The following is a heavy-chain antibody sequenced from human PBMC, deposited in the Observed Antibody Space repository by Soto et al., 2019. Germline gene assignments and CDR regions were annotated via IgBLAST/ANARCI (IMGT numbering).Heavy chain of an antibody. CDR1: GGSVSSGSYY. D-gene: IGHD2-21*01. J-gene: IGHJ4*02. CDR3: AIGGDYYTGYDY. V-gene: IGHV4-61*01. CDR2: IYYSGRP. Sequence: QVQLQESGPGLVKPSETLSLTCTVSGGSVSSGSYYWSWIRQPPGKGLEWIGYIYYSGRPNYNPSPKSRVTISVDTSKKKFSLKLNSVTAADTAVDYCAIGGDYYTGYDYWGQGTLVTVSS.